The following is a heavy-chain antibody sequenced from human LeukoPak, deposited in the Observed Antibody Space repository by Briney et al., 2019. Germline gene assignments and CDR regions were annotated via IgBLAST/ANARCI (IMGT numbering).Heavy chain of an antibody. CDR3: TRGTWIKGFDY. V-gene: IGHV1-3*02. J-gene: IGHJ4*02. CDR2: SNAGNRNT. D-gene: IGHD2-2*03. Sequence: ASVKVSCKASGYTFTSYDMHWVRQAPGQTLEWMGMSNAGNRNTKYSQEFQGRVTITRDTSASTVYMELSSLRSEDMAVYYCTRGTWIKGFDYWGQGTLVTVSS. CDR1: GYTFTSYD.